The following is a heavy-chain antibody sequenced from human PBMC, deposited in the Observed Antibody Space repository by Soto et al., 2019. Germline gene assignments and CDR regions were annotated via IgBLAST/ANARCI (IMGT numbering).Heavy chain of an antibody. D-gene: IGHD3-3*01. CDR1: GGTFSSYA. CDR3: ARGTITIFGVVSYNWFDP. Sequence: SVKVSCKASGGTFSSYAISWVRQAPGQGLEWMGGIIPIFGTANYAQKFQGRVTITADESTSTAYMELSSLRSEDTAVYYCARGTITIFGVVSYNWFDPWGQGTLVTVPQ. V-gene: IGHV1-69*13. CDR2: IIPIFGTA. J-gene: IGHJ5*02.